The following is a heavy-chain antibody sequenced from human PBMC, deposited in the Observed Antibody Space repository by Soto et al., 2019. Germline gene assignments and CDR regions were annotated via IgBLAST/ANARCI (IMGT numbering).Heavy chain of an antibody. Sequence: EVDLLESGGGLVQPGGSLRLSCVASGFGLIDFAMSWVRQAPGKGLQWVSAISGSGSDTYYADSVKGRFTISRDTSKNTLYLQMNSLSAEDTALYYCAKSFSSNWYDYFNSWGQGSLVTVSS. V-gene: IGHV3-23*01. J-gene: IGHJ4*02. CDR1: GFGLIDFA. CDR2: ISGSGSDT. D-gene: IGHD6-13*01. CDR3: AKSFSSNWYDYFNS.